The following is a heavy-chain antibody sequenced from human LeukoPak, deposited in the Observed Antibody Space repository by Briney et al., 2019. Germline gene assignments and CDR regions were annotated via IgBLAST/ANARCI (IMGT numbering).Heavy chain of an antibody. J-gene: IGHJ6*02. D-gene: IGHD3-22*01. CDR1: GYTFTSYG. Sequence: ASVKVSCKASGYTFTSYGISWVRQAPGQGLEWMGWIRAYNGNTNYAQKLQGRVTMTTDTSTSTAYMELRSLRSDDTAVYYCARATPYDSSGYYYLYYYGMDVWGQGTTVTVSS. V-gene: IGHV1-18*01. CDR2: IRAYNGNT. CDR3: ARATPYDSSGYYYLYYYGMDV.